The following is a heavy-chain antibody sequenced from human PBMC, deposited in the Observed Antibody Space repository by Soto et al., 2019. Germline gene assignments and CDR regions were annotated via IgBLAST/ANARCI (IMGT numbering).Heavy chain of an antibody. Sequence: SGFTFSSYGMNWVRQTPGKGLEWLSYIGGSSNAIYYADSVKGRFTISRDNAKNSLWLQMNSLGAEDMAVFYCARSQYSSSWYPFDYWGQGTLVTVSS. CDR1: GFTFSSYG. D-gene: IGHD6-13*01. J-gene: IGHJ4*02. V-gene: IGHV3-48*01. CDR2: IGGSSNAI. CDR3: ARSQYSSSWYPFDY.